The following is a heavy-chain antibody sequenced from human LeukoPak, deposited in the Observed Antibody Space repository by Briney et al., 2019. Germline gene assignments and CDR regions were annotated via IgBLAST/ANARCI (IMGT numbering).Heavy chain of an antibody. Sequence: LPGRSLRLSCAASGFTFSSYAMHCVRQAPGKGLVCVAVISYDGRNKYYADSVKGRFTISRDNSKNTLYLQMNSLRAEDTAMYYCARDPGNYGVYVGWSNAFDIWGQGTMVTVSS. V-gene: IGHV3-30-3*01. CDR3: ARDPGNYGVYVGWSNAFDI. CDR2: ISYDGRNK. CDR1: GFTFSSYA. D-gene: IGHD4-17*01. J-gene: IGHJ3*02.